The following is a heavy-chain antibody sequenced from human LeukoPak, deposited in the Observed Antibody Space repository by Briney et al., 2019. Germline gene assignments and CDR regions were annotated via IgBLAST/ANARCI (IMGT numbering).Heavy chain of an antibody. CDR3: ARQDSSGYYYVVGAFDI. J-gene: IGHJ3*02. Sequence: GESLKISCKGSGYSFTNYWIGWVRQTPGKGLEWMGIIYPGDSDTRYSPSFQGQVTISADKSISTAYLQWSSLKALDTAMYYCARQDSSGYYYVVGAFDIWGQGTMVTVSS. CDR2: IYPGDSDT. V-gene: IGHV5-51*01. D-gene: IGHD3-22*01. CDR1: GYSFTNYW.